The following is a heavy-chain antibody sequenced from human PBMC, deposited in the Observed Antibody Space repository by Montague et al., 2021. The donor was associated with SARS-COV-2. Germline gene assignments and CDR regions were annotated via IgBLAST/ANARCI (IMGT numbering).Heavy chain of an antibody. CDR3: ARFAYRQLCTASYYGMDV. V-gene: IGHV4-34*01. D-gene: IGHD5-18*01. J-gene: IGHJ6*02. CDR1: GGSFSGYY. Sequence: SETLSLTCAVYGGSFSGYYWSWIRQPPGKGLEWIGEISHSGSTNYNPSLKSRVTISIDTSKNQFSLKLSSVTAADTAVYYCARFAYRQLCTASYYGMDVWGQGTTVTVSS. CDR2: ISHSGST.